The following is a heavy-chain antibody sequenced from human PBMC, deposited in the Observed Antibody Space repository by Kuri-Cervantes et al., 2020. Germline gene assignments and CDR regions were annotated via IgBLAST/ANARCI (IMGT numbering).Heavy chain of an antibody. CDR2: INHSGST. J-gene: IGHJ4*02. D-gene: IGHD2-2*01. V-gene: IGHV4-34*01. Sequence: LSCAVYGGSFSGYYWSWIRQPPGKGLEWIGEINHSGSTNYNPSLKSRVTISVDTSKNQFSLKLSSVTAADTAVYYCAKDRYCSSTSCFDYWGQGTLVTVSS. CDR1: GGSFSGYY. CDR3: AKDRYCSSTSCFDY.